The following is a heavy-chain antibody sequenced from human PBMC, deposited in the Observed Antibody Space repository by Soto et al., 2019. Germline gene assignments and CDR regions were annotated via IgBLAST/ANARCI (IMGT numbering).Heavy chain of an antibody. Sequence: EVQLLESGGGLVQPGGSLRLSCAASGFTFSSYAMSWVRQAPGKGLEWVSAISGSGGSTYYADSVKGRFTISRDNSKNTLYLQMNSLRAEDTAVYYCAKDKVPGDCSGGSCYSEAFDIWGQGTMVTVSS. CDR1: GFTFSSYA. CDR2: ISGSGGST. J-gene: IGHJ3*02. V-gene: IGHV3-23*01. CDR3: AKDKVPGDCSGGSCYSEAFDI. D-gene: IGHD2-15*01.